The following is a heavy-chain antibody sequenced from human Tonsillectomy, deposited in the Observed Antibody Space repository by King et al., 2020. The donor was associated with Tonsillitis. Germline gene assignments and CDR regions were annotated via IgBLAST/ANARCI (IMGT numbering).Heavy chain of an antibody. D-gene: IGHD3-10*01. CDR1: GFTFSRYA. J-gene: IGHJ4*02. V-gene: IGHV3-64D*06. CDR2: LSINGEST. CDR3: RGVRGVTNLFFDY. Sequence: VQLVESGGGLVQPGGSLRLSCSASGFTFSRYAMHWVRQAPGKGLEYVSALSINGESTNYADSVRGRFTISRDNSKNTLYLQMNSLRAEDTAVYFCRGVRGVTNLFFDYWGQGTLVTVPS.